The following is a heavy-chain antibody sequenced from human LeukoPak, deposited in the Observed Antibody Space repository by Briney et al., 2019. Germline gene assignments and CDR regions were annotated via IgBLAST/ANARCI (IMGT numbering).Heavy chain of an antibody. J-gene: IGHJ4*02. CDR3: AREQGDSPFDY. CDR2: ISSSRTYI. V-gene: IGHV3-21*01. CDR1: GFTFSTHS. Sequence: GGSLRLSCAASGFTFSTHSMNWVRQAPGKGLEWVSSISSSRTYIYYADSVKGRFTISRDNAKNSLYLQMNSLRAEDTAVYYCAREQGDSPFDYWGQGTLVTVSS. D-gene: IGHD2-15*01.